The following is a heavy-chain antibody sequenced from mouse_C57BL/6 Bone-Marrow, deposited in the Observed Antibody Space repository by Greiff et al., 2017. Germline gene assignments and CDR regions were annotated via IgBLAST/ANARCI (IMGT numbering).Heavy chain of an antibody. CDR2: INPNYGPT. J-gene: IGHJ4*01. CDR3: GSWQGAMDY. CDR1: GYSFTDYN. D-gene: IGHD6-1*01. V-gene: IGHV1-39*01. Sequence: VQLQQSGPELVKPGASVKISCKASGYSFTDYNMNWVKQSNGKSLEWIGVINPNYGPTSYNQKFKGKATLTVDQSSSPAYMQLNSLTSEDSAVNYCGSWQGAMDYWGQGTSVTVSS.